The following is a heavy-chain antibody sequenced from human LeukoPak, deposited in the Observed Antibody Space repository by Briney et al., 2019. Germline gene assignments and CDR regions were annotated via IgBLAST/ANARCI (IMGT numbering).Heavy chain of an antibody. CDR3: ARGPQNAGTNGSKRFHP. D-gene: IGHD1-14*01. J-gene: IGHJ5*02. CDR1: GGTFSSYA. CDR2: IIPIFGTA. V-gene: IGHV1-69*05. Sequence: GSSVKVSCKASGGTFSSYAISWVRQAPGQGLEWMGGIIPIFGTANYAQKFQGRVTITTDESTSTAYMELSSLRSEDTAVYYCARGPQNAGTNGSKRFHPRGQGNLGHRL.